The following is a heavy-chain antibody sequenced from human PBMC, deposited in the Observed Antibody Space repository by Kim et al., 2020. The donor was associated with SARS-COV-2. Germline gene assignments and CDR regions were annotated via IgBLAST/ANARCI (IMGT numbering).Heavy chain of an antibody. Sequence: GGSLRLSCAASGFTFSSYSMNWVRQAPGKGLEWVSSISSSSSYIYYADSVKGRFTISRDNAKNSLYLQMNSLRAEDTAVYYCARDFIWPYYFDYWGQGTLVTVSS. CDR3: ARDFIWPYYFDY. J-gene: IGHJ4*02. CDR1: GFTFSSYS. D-gene: IGHD3-3*01. CDR2: ISSSSSYI. V-gene: IGHV3-21*01.